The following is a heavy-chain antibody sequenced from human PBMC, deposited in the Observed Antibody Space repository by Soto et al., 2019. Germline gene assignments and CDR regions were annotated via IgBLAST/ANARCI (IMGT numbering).Heavy chain of an antibody. V-gene: IGHV3-73*01. D-gene: IGHD2-15*01. CDR3: TGRGDCSGGSCSSGY. Sequence: EVQLVESGGGLVQPGGSLKLSCAASGFTFSGSAMHWVRQASGKGLEWVGRIRSKANSYATAYAASVKGRVTISRDDSKNTAYPEMNGLKTEDTSVYCCTGRGDCSGGSCSSGYWGQGTLVTVSS. J-gene: IGHJ4*02. CDR1: GFTFSGSA. CDR2: IRSKANSYAT.